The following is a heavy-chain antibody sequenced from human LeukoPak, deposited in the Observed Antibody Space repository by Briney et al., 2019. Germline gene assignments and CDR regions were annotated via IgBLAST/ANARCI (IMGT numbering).Heavy chain of an antibody. CDR2: IYTSGST. CDR1: GGSISSYY. CDR3: AREAPDYFDSSGHYLNDAFDI. D-gene: IGHD3-22*01. Sequence: SETLSLTCTVSGGSISSYYWSWIRQPAGKGLEWIGRIYTSGSTNYNPSLKSRVTMSVDTSKNQFSLKLSSVTAADTAVYYCAREAPDYFDSSGHYLNDAFDIWGQGTMVTVAS. J-gene: IGHJ3*02. V-gene: IGHV4-4*07.